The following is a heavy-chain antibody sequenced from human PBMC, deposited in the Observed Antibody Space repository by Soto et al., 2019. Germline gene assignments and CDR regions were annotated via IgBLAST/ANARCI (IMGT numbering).Heavy chain of an antibody. V-gene: IGHV4-4*07. D-gene: IGHD3-10*01. CDR2: IYTSGST. CDR1: GGSISSYY. J-gene: IGHJ6*02. Sequence: PSETLSLTCTVSGGSISSYYWSWIRQPAGKGLEWLGRIYTSGSTNYNPSLKSRVTMSVDTSKNQFSLKLSSVTAADTAVYYCARDIGGMVRCYYYYGVDVWGQGTTVTAP. CDR3: ARDIGGMVRCYYYYGVDV.